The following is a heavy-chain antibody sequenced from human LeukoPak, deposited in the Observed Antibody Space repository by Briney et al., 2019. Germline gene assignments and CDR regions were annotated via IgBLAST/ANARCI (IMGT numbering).Heavy chain of an antibody. CDR2: IGSSGTII. CDR3: ARGNWNYRFDY. CDR1: GFTFSDYH. J-gene: IGHJ4*02. V-gene: IGHV3-11*04. Sequence: GGSLRLSCAASGFTFSDYHMSWIRQAPGKGLEWISYIGSSGTIIYYADSVKGRFTISRDNAKNSLYLQMNSLRAEDTAVYYCARGNWNYRFDYWGQGTLVTVSS. D-gene: IGHD1-7*01.